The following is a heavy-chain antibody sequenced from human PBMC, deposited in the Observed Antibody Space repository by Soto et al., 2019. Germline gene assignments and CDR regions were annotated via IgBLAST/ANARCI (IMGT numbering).Heavy chain of an antibody. V-gene: IGHV3-66*04. CDR1: GFSVSSNY. Sequence: EVQLVESGGGLVQPGGSLRLSCAASGFSVSSNYMYWVRQAPGKGLECVSLIYSGGSTDHADSVKDRFHISRDNSKNTLYLQMNSLRAEDTAVYYCARRHYYGSDWGQGTLVTVSS. J-gene: IGHJ4*02. D-gene: IGHD3-10*01. CDR2: IYSGGST. CDR3: ARRHYYGSD.